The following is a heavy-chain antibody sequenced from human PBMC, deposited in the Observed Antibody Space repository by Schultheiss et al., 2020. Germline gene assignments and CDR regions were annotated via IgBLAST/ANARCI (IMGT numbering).Heavy chain of an antibody. CDR3: ARVSLYCSGGSCYAWFDP. Sequence: SATLSLTCAVSGGSISSSNWWSWVRQPPGKGLEWIGEIYHSGSTNYNPSLKSRVTISVDTSKNQFSLKLSSVTAADTAVYYCARVSLYCSGGSCYAWFDPWGQGTLVTVAS. D-gene: IGHD2-15*01. CDR2: IYHSGST. J-gene: IGHJ5*02. V-gene: IGHV4-4*02. CDR1: GGSISSSNW.